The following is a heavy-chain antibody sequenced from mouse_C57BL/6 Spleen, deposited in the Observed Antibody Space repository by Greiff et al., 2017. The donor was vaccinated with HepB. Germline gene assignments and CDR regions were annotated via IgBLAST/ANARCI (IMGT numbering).Heavy chain of an antibody. V-gene: IGHV8-12*01. CDR1: GFSLSTSGMG. Sequence: QSSQTLSLTCSFSGFSLSTSGMGVSWIRQPSGKGLEWLAHIYWDDDKRYNPSLKSRLTISKDTSRNQVFLKITSVDTADTATYYCARRDDGYYRAMDYWGQGTSVTVSS. CDR3: ARRDDGYYRAMDY. CDR2: IYWDDDK. D-gene: IGHD2-3*01. J-gene: IGHJ4*01.